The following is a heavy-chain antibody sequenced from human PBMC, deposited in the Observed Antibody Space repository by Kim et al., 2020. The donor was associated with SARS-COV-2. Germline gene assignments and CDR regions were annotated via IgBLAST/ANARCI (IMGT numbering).Heavy chain of an antibody. CDR1: GFTFSSYG. D-gene: IGHD6-13*01. J-gene: IGHJ6*02. Sequence: GGSLRLSCAASGFTFSSYGMHWVRQAPGKGLEWVAVISYDGSNKYYADSVKGRFTISRDNSKNTLYLQMNSLRAEDTAVYYCAKEGYSWGQGTTVTVSS. V-gene: IGHV3-30*18. CDR3: AKEGYS. CDR2: ISYDGSNK.